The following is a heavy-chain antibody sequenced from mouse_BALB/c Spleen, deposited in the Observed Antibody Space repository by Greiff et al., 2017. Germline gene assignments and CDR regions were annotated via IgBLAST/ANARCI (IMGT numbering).Heavy chain of an antibody. D-gene: IGHD3-3*01. CDR2: ISSGGSYT. V-gene: IGHV5-9-4*01. Sequence: EVMLVESGGGLVKPGGSLKLSCAASGFTFSSYAMSWVRQSPEKRLEWVAEISSGGSYTYYPDTVTGRFTISRDNAKNTLYLEMSSLRSEDTAMYYCARRRGDRVYAMDYWGQGTSVTVSS. CDR1: GFTFSSYA. CDR3: ARRRGDRVYAMDY. J-gene: IGHJ4*01.